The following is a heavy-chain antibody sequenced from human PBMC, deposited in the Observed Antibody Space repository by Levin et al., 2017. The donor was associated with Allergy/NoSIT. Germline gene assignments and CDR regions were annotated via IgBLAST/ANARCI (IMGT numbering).Heavy chain of an antibody. J-gene: IGHJ3*02. D-gene: IGHD2/OR15-2a*01. Sequence: SQTLSLTCTVSGGSISGYYWSWIRQPPGKGLEWIGYIHSSDGAYYNPSLKSRVTISVDTSKNQFSLKLSSVTAADTAVFYCARYRPPFHKSFDIWGQGTMVTVSS. CDR2: IHSSDGA. CDR3: ARYRPPFHKSFDI. V-gene: IGHV4-59*01. CDR1: GGSISGYY.